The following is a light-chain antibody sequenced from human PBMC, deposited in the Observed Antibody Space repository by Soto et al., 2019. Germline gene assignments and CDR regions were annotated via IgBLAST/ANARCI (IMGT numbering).Light chain of an antibody. CDR3: QQADTFPIT. V-gene: IGKV1D-12*01. CDR1: QGISRS. Sequence: DIQMTQSPSSVSASVGDRVTITCQASQGISRSLAWYQQKPGKAPKLLIYAASNLQSGVPSRFIGSGFGTDFTLTISSLQPEDFAVYYCQQADTFPITFGQGTRLEI. CDR2: AAS. J-gene: IGKJ5*01.